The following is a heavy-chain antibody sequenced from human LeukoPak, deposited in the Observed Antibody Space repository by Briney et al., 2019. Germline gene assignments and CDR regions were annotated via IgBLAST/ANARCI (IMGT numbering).Heavy chain of an antibody. J-gene: IGHJ4*02. Sequence: MPSETLSLTCAVYGGSFSGYYWSWIRQPPGKGLEWIGEINHSGSTNYNPSLKSRVTISVDTSKNQFSLKLSSVTAADTAVYYCARATAYYYDSSGYEGFDYWGQGTLVTVSA. CDR2: INHSGST. V-gene: IGHV4-34*01. CDR1: GGSFSGYY. CDR3: ARATAYYYDSSGYEGFDY. D-gene: IGHD3-22*01.